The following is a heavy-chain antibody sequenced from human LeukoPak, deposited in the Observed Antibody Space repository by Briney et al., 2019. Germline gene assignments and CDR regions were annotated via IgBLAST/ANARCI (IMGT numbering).Heavy chain of an antibody. Sequence: GGSLRLSCAASGFTFSSYWMSWVRQAPGKGLEWVVNIKQDGSEKYYVDSVKGRFTISRDNAKNSLYLQMNSLRAEDTAVYYCARVPSFLVRGVYLFDYWGQGTLVTVSS. J-gene: IGHJ4*02. CDR1: GFTFSSYW. CDR2: IKQDGSEK. V-gene: IGHV3-7*01. D-gene: IGHD3-10*01. CDR3: ARVPSFLVRGVYLFDY.